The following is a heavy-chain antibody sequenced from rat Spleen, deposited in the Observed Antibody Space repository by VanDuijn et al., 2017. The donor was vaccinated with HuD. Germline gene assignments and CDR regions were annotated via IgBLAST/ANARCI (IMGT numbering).Heavy chain of an antibody. CDR3: ARLGVVYYYSGWEYFDY. CDR2: ISTGGGNT. CDR1: GFTFSNYG. V-gene: IGHV5S14*01. Sequence: EVQLVESGGGLVQPGRSLKLSCAASGFTFSNYGMAWVRQTPTKGLEWVASISTGGGNTYYRDSVKGRFTISRDNAKNTQYLQMDSLRSEDTATYYCARLGVVYYYSGWEYFDYWGQGVMVTVSS. J-gene: IGHJ2*01. D-gene: IGHD1-1*01.